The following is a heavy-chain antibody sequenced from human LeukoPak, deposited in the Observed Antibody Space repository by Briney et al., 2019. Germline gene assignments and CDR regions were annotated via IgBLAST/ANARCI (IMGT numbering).Heavy chain of an antibody. CDR2: ITPSGGST. V-gene: IGHV1-46*01. CDR1: GYTFTNYY. Sequence: GASVTVSCKASGYTFTNYYMHWVRQAPGQGLEWLGLITPSGGSTWYAQKFQGRVTMTRDMSTSTDYMELSSLRSEDTAVYYCARTENWFDPWGQGTLVTVSS. J-gene: IGHJ5*02. CDR3: ARTENWFDP.